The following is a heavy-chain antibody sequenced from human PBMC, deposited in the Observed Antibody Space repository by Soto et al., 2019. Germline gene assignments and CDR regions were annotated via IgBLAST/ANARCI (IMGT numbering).Heavy chain of an antibody. Sequence: EVQLVETGGGLIQPGGSLRLSCAASGFTVNNIHMSWVRQAPGKGREWVSFINRGGSTYYTDSVKGRVTISRDNSKNTQDRQMNRLRGEDTTVYFCARYSAYKAFDSWGQGTLVTVSS. CDR1: GFTVNNIH. CDR2: INRGGST. CDR3: ARYSAYKAFDS. D-gene: IGHD5-12*01. J-gene: IGHJ4*02. V-gene: IGHV3-53*02.